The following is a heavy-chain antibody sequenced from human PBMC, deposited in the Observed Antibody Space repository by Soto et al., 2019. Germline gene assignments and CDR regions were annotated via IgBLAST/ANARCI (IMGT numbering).Heavy chain of an antibody. Sequence: EVQLVESGGGLVQPGRSLRLSCAASGFTFDDYAMHWVRQVPGKGLEWVSGINWNSGSIGYGASVKGRFAISRDNAKNSLHLQMNSLSAEDTAVYYCVKDESINWYSGHFRHWGQGTLVTVSS. CDR1: GFTFDDYA. CDR3: VKDESINWYSGHFRH. CDR2: INWNSGSI. V-gene: IGHV3-9*01. J-gene: IGHJ1*01. D-gene: IGHD6-13*01.